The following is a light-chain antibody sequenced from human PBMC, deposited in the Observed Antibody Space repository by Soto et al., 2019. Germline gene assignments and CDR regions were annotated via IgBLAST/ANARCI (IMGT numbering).Light chain of an antibody. J-gene: IGKJ1*01. Sequence: ETVLTQSPGTLSLSPGERATLSCRASQSVSRNYLAWFQQKSGQAPRLLIYGASSRATGIPDRFSASGSGTDFTLTISRLEPEDFAVYYCQQYGSSPRTFGQGTKVEIK. CDR3: QQYGSSPRT. CDR2: GAS. CDR1: QSVSRNY. V-gene: IGKV3-20*01.